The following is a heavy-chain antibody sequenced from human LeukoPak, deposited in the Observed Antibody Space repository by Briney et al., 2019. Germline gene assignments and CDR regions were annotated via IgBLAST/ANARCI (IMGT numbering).Heavy chain of an antibody. V-gene: IGHV1-69*04. CDR3: ARVGGHDAFDI. Sequence: GASVKVSCKASGYTFTSYGISWVRQAPGQGLEWMGRIIPILGIANYAQKFQGRVTITADKSTSTAYMELSSLRSEGTAVYYCARVGGHDAFDIWGRGTMVTVSS. CDR1: GYTFTSYG. D-gene: IGHD2-15*01. J-gene: IGHJ3*02. CDR2: IIPILGIA.